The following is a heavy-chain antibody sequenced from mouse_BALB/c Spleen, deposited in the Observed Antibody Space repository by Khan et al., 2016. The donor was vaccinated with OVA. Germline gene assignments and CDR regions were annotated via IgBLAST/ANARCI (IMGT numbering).Heavy chain of an antibody. D-gene: IGHD1-1*01. CDR3: ATSYFYGYYFDY. CDR1: GFTFSSYG. V-gene: IGHV5-17*02. J-gene: IGHJ2*01. Sequence: LVQSGGSRKLSCAASGFTFSSYGMHWVRQAPEKGLEWVAYISGDSNTIYYADTVKGRFTISRDNPRNTLFLQMTSLMSEDTAMYYCATSYFYGYYFDYWGRGTTLTVSS. CDR2: ISGDSNTI.